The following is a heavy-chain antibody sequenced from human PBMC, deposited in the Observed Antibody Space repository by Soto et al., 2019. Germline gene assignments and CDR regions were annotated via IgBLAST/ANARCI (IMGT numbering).Heavy chain of an antibody. CDR3: ARDLGSGYGPGDY. CDR2: IIPIFGTT. D-gene: IGHD5-12*01. V-gene: IGHV1-69*14. CDR1: GDIFSGYS. Sequence: QVQLVQSGAEVKKPGSSVKVSCKTSGDIFSGYSISWVRQAPGQGLEWMGGIIPIFGTTNYAQRFHGRVTITADKSTSTVYMVLYSLKSEDTSVYYCARDLGSGYGPGDYWGQGTLVTVSS. J-gene: IGHJ4*02.